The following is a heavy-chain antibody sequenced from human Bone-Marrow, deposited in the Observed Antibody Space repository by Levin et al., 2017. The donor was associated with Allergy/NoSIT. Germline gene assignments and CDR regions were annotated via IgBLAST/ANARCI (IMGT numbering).Heavy chain of an antibody. D-gene: IGHD3-16*01. CDR1: EFIFSSYV. CDR3: ARDSSYGPFDY. V-gene: IGHV3-33*01. CDR2: IWYDGTKR. J-gene: IGHJ4*02. Sequence: GGSLRLSCAASEFIFSSYVMHWVRQAPGKGLDWVAVIWYDGTKRYYGDSVKGRFTVSRDNSKNTLYLQMNRLTVEDTAVYYCARDSSYGPFDYWGQGTLVSVSS.